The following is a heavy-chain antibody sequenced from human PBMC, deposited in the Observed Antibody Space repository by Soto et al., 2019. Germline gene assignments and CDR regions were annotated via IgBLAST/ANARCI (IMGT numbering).Heavy chain of an antibody. D-gene: IGHD2-15*01. CDR2: ISYDGSNK. J-gene: IGHJ5*02. V-gene: IGHV3-30*18. CDR3: AKETEVVVAVNWFDP. CDR1: GFTFSSYG. Sequence: GGSLRLSCAASGFTFSSYGMHWVRQAPGKGLEWVAVISYDGSNKYYADSVKGRFTISRDNSKNTLYLQMNSLRAEDTAVYYCAKETEVVVAVNWFDPWGQGTLVTV.